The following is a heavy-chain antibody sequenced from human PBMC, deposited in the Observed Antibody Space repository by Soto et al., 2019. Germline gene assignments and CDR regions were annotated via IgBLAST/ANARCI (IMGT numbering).Heavy chain of an antibody. CDR3: ATRPCEVNYYGVFDY. J-gene: IGHJ4*02. Sequence: GGSLRLSFEASGFTFTTCWMTWVRQAPGKGLEWAANINKDGSEKFYVDSVKGRFTISRDNAKNSLFLQMNSLRAEDTAVYYCATRPCEVNYYGVFDYWGQGALVTVS. CDR2: INKDGSEK. CDR1: GFTFTTCW. V-gene: IGHV3-7*03. D-gene: IGHD3-22*01.